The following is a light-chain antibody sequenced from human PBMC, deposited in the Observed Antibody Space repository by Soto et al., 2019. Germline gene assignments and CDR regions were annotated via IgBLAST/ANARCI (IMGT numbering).Light chain of an antibody. CDR2: DAS. V-gene: IGKV1-5*01. J-gene: IGKJ1*01. CDR1: QSISSW. CDR3: QQYNSWWT. Sequence: DIQMTQSPSTLSASVGDRVTITCRASQSISSWLAWYQQKPGKAPKLLIYDASSLESGVPSRFSGSRSGTEFTLTISSLQPDDFATYYCQQYNSWWTFGQGTKVDIK.